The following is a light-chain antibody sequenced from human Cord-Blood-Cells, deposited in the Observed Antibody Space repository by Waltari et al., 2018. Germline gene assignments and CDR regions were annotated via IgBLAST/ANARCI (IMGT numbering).Light chain of an antibody. CDR2: LVS. CDR3: MQALQTPRA. Sequence: DIVMTQSPLSLPVTPGEPASISCGSSQSLLHSNGYNYLDWYLQKPGQSPQLLIYLVSNRASGVPDRCSGSGSGTDFTLKISRVEAEDVGVYYCMQALQTPRAFGGGTKVEIK. V-gene: IGKV2-28*01. CDR1: QSLLHSNGYNY. J-gene: IGKJ4*01.